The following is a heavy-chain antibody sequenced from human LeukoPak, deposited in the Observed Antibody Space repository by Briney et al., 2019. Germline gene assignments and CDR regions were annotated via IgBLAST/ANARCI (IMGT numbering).Heavy chain of an antibody. CDR2: ISAYNGNT. V-gene: IGHV1-18*01. D-gene: IGHD6-19*01. CDR3: ARGSSGPHSHFDY. Sequence: GASVKVSCKASGYTFSSYGISWVRQAPGQGLEWMGWISAYNGNTNYAQKLQGRVTMTRDTSISTAYMELSRLRSDDTAVYYCARGSSGPHSHFDYWGQGTLVTVSS. J-gene: IGHJ4*02. CDR1: GYTFSSYG.